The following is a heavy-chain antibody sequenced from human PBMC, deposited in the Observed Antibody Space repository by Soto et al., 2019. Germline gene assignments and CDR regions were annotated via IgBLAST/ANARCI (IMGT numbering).Heavy chain of an antibody. CDR1: GGTFSSYT. D-gene: IGHD4-4*01. Sequence: QVQLVQSGAEVKKPGSSVKVSCKASGGTFSSYTINWVRQAPGQGLEWMGRIIPIFGIANYAQKFQGRVTLTADESTSSAYMELSGLRTEDTAVYYCARGEGYSNWFDPWGQGTLVTVSS. CDR2: IIPIFGIA. CDR3: ARGEGYSNWFDP. V-gene: IGHV1-69*02. J-gene: IGHJ5*02.